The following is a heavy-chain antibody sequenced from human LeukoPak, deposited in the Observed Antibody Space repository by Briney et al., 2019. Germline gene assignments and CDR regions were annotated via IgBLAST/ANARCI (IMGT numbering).Heavy chain of an antibody. Sequence: ASVKVSCKASGGTFSSYAISWVRQAPGQGLEWRGGIIPIFGTANYAQKFQGRVTITADKSTSTAYMELSSLRSEDTAVYYCAAADYGGNPGPGFDYWGQGTLVTVSS. CDR2: IIPIFGTA. D-gene: IGHD4-23*01. V-gene: IGHV1-69*06. J-gene: IGHJ4*02. CDR3: AAADYGGNPGPGFDY. CDR1: GGTFSSYA.